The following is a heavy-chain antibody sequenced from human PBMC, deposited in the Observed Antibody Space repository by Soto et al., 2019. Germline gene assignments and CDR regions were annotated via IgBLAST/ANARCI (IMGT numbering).Heavy chain of an antibody. Sequence: SETLSLTCGVYGGSFRGYYWSWIRQPPGKGLEWIGEISHSGSTNYNPYLESRVTISVDTSKNQFSLKLTSVTAADTAVFYCARGYDSSGRYLPLLDAWGQGTLVTVSS. V-gene: IGHV4-34*01. D-gene: IGHD3-22*01. CDR2: ISHSGST. CDR3: ARGYDSSGRYLPLLDA. J-gene: IGHJ5*02. CDR1: GGSFRGYY.